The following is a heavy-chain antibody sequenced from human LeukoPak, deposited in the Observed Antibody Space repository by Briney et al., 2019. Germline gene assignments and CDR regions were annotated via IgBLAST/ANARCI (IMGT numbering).Heavy chain of an antibody. J-gene: IGHJ1*01. V-gene: IGHV4-59*01. CDR2: IYHSGST. CDR3: ASGRQKLTPGGFQH. CDR1: GVSISSYY. D-gene: IGHD6-13*01. Sequence: PSETLSLTCTVSGVSISSYYWNWIRQPPGKGLEWIGYIYHSGSTNYDPSLKSRVTISVDTSKNQFSLKLSSVTAADTAVYYCASGRQKLTPGGFQHWGQGTLVTVSS.